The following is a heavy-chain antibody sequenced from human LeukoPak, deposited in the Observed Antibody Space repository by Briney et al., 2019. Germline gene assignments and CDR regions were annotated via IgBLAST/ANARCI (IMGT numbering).Heavy chain of an antibody. J-gene: IGHJ4*02. V-gene: IGHV1-69*06. CDR3: ASGSKRYSYGL. D-gene: IGHD5-18*01. CDR1: GGTFSSYA. Sequence: ASVKVSCKASGGTFSSYAISWVRQAPGQGLEWMGGIIPIFGTANYAQKFQGRVTITADKSTGTAYMELSSLRSEDTAVYYCASGSKRYSYGLWGQGTLVTVSS. CDR2: IIPIFGTA.